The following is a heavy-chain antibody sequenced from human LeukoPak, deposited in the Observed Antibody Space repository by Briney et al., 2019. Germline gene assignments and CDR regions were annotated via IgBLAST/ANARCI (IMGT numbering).Heavy chain of an antibody. V-gene: IGHV3-53*01. Sequence: GGSLRLSCAASGFTVSSNYMSWVRQAPGKGLEWVSVIYSGGSTNYADSVKGRFTISRDNSKNTLYLQMNSLRAEDTAVYYCARETTYYYDSSGYSGYYFDYWGQGTLVTVSS. J-gene: IGHJ4*02. CDR2: IYSGGST. CDR3: ARETTYYYDSSGYSGYYFDY. CDR1: GFTVSSNY. D-gene: IGHD3-22*01.